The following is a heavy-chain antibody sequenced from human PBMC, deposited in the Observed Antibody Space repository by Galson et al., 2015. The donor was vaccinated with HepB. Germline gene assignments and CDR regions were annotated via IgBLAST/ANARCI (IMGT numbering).Heavy chain of an antibody. CDR1: GFTFSSYW. V-gene: IGHV3-7*03. CDR3: ARARNDNVWGRGYFDF. D-gene: IGHD3-16*01. CDR2: IRQDGSEK. Sequence: SLRLSCAASGFTFSSYWMTWVRQAPGKGLEWVANIRQDGSEKYYADSVKGQLTISRDNAKNSLDLQMDSLRAEDTAVYYCARARNDNVWGRGYFDFWGQGTLVTVSS. J-gene: IGHJ4*02.